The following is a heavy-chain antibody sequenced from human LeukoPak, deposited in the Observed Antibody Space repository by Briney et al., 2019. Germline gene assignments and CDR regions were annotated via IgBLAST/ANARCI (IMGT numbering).Heavy chain of an antibody. Sequence: SETLSLTCTVSGGSISSYYWSWIRQPPGKRLEWIGHIYTTGSTNYNPFLRSRVTISLDTSKNQFSLKLRSVTAADTAVYYCARTPLDTYHHSWYGYYFDPWGQGALVTVSS. CDR1: GGSISSYY. V-gene: IGHV4-4*09. CDR3: ARTPLDTYHHSWYGYYFDP. J-gene: IGHJ4*02. D-gene: IGHD3-3*01. CDR2: IYTTGST.